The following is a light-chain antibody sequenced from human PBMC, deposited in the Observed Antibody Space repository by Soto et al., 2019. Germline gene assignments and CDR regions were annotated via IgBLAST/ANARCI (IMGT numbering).Light chain of an antibody. J-gene: IGKJ5*01. CDR1: QGINNW. Sequence: DIQMTQSPSSVSASVGDRVTITCRASQGINNWLAWYQQKPGKAPKLLIYAASSLQSGVPSRFSGSGSETDFSLTISSLQPEDFATYYCQHANSFPITFGQGTRLEIK. V-gene: IGKV1D-12*01. CDR2: AAS. CDR3: QHANSFPIT.